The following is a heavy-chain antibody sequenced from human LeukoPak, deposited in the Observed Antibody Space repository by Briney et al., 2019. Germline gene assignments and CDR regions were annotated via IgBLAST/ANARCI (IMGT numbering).Heavy chain of an antibody. CDR1: GFTFIIYA. CDR2: ISGNGAST. D-gene: IGHD1-1*01. Sequence: GGSLRLSCAASGFTFIIYAKSWVRQVPGKGLECVSAISGNGASTYYADSVKGRFTISRYNSRNTLYLEMNNLGADDTAVYFCAQLSWNPYYFDYWGQGTLVTVSS. CDR3: AQLSWNPYYFDY. J-gene: IGHJ4*02. V-gene: IGHV3-23*01.